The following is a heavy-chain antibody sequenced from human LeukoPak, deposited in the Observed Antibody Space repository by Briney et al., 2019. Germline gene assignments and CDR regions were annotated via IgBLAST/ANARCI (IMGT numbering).Heavy chain of an antibody. CDR3: ARDPSPNRYGYPAFDY. D-gene: IGHD5-18*01. CDR1: GFTFSSYW. V-gene: IGHV3-7*03. CDR2: IKQDGSEK. Sequence: PGGSLRLSCAASGFTFSSYWMSWVRQAPGKGLERVAHIKQDGSEKYYVDSVKGRFTISRDNAKNSLYLQMNSLRAEDTAVYYCARDPSPNRYGYPAFDYWGQGTLVTVSS. J-gene: IGHJ4*02.